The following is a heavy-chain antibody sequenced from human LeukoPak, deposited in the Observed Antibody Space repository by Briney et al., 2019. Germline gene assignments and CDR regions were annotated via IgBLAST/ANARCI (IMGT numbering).Heavy chain of an antibody. CDR1: GFTFSSYE. CDR3: ARTVAGPSPSYYYYYYMDV. Sequence: GGSLRLSCAASGFTFSSYEMNWVRQAPGKGLEWVSCISSSGSTIYYADSVKGRFTISRDNAKNSLYLQMNSLRAEDTAVYYCARTVAGPSPSYYYYYYMDVWGKGTTVTVSS. D-gene: IGHD6-19*01. CDR2: ISSSGSTI. V-gene: IGHV3-48*03. J-gene: IGHJ6*03.